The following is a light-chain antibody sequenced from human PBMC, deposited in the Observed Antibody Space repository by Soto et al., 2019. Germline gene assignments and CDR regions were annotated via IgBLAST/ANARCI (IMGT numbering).Light chain of an antibody. CDR1: QSVSNF. CDR3: QQSYSPPFT. V-gene: IGKV3-11*01. CDR2: ETD. J-gene: IGKJ3*01. Sequence: EIVLTQSPATLSLSPGETATLSCRASQSVSNFLAWYQQKPGQAPRLLIYETDHRATGIPDRFSGSGSGTDFALTITSLEPEDFATYYCQQSYSPPFTFGPGTTVDIK.